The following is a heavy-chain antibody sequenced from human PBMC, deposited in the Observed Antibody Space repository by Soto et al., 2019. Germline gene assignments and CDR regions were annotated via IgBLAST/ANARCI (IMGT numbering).Heavy chain of an antibody. D-gene: IGHD3-22*01. CDR3: ARGRNYDSSGLFDY. Sequence: GASVKVSCKASGYTFTGYYMHWVRQAPGQGLEWMGGIIPICGTANYAQKFQGRVTITADESTSTAYMELSSLRSEDTAVYYCARGRNYDSSGLFDYWGQGTLVTVSS. J-gene: IGHJ4*02. CDR2: IIPICGTA. CDR1: GYTFTGYY. V-gene: IGHV1-69*13.